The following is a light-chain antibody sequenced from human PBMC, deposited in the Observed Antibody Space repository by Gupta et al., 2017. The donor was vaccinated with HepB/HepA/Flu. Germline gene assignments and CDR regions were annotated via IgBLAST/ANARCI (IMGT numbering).Light chain of an antibody. CDR1: NSGNKN. CDR3: QVWDSDTGWV. V-gene: IGLV3-9*01. Sequence: YELTQPLPVSVALGQTARMTCEGNNSGNKNVHWYQQKPGQTPVIIIYRDTNRPAGIPERFSGSNAGNTATLTISRVQVGDEADYYCQVWDSDTGWVFGGGTKLTVL. J-gene: IGLJ3*02. CDR2: RDT.